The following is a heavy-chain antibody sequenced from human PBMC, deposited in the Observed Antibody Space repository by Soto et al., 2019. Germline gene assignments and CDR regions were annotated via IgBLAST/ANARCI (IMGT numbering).Heavy chain of an antibody. CDR3: AKDLGYCGGDCYPSYYYYGMDV. Sequence: GGSLRLSCAASGFTFSSYTMSWVRPSPGKGLEWVSAISGSGGSTYYADSVKGRFTISRDNSKNTLYLQMNSLRAEDTAVYYCAKDLGYCGGDCYPSYYYYGMDVWGQGTTVTVSS. J-gene: IGHJ6*02. CDR2: ISGSGGST. V-gene: IGHV3-23*01. D-gene: IGHD2-21*02. CDR1: GFTFSSYT.